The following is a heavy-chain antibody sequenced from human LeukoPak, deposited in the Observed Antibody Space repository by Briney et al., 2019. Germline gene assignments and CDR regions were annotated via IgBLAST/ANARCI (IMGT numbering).Heavy chain of an antibody. D-gene: IGHD3-10*01. V-gene: IGHV3-48*03. CDR3: ARPMVRGLIRPAWFDP. Sequence: GGSLRLSCAASGFTFSSYEMNWVRQAPGKGLEWVSYISSSGSTIYYADSVKGRFTISRDNAKNSLYLQMNSLRAEDTAVYYCARPMVRGLIRPAWFDPWRQGTLVTVSP. CDR1: GFTFSSYE. J-gene: IGHJ5*02. CDR2: ISSSGSTI.